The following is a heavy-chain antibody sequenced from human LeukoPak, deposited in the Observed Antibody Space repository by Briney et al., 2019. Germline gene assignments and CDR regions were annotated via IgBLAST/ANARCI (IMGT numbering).Heavy chain of an antibody. V-gene: IGHV4-59*08. CDR3: ARHQWVPALDI. CDR1: GGSISTFY. J-gene: IGHJ3*02. CDR2: IYYSGST. D-gene: IGHD1-26*01. Sequence: PSETLSLTCTVSGGSISTFYWNWIRQPPGKGLEWIGHIYYSGSTNYNPSLKSRVTISVDTSKNQFSLKLSSVTAADTAVYYCARHQWVPALDIWGQGTMVTVSS.